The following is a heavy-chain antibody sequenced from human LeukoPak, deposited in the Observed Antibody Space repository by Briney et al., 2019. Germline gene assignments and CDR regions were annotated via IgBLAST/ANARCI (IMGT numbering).Heavy chain of an antibody. CDR3: ASRHLPVAGTFDY. CDR1: GGTFSSYA. Sequence: ASVKVSCKASGGTFSSYAISWVRQAPGQGLEWMGRIIPIFGTANYAQKFQGRVTITTDESTSTAYMELGSLRSEDTAVYYCASRHLPVAGTFDYWGQGTLVTVSS. D-gene: IGHD6-19*01. CDR2: IIPIFGTA. J-gene: IGHJ4*02. V-gene: IGHV1-69*05.